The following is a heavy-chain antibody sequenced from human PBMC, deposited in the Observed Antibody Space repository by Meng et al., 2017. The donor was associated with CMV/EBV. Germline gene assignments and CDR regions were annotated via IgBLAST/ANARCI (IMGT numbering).Heavy chain of an antibody. CDR3: ARARAGGSYVDY. J-gene: IGHJ4*02. V-gene: IGHV3-13*01. CDR2: IGTAGDT. Sequence: GESLKISCAASGFTFSSYDMHWVRQATGKGLEWVSAIGTAGDTYYPGSVKGRFTTSRENAKNSLYLQMNSLRAGDTAVYYCARARAGGSYVDYWGQGTLVTVSS. D-gene: IGHD1-26*01. CDR1: GFTFSSYD.